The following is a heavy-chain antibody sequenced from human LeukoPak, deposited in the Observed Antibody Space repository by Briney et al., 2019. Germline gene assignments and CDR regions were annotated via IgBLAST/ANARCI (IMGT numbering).Heavy chain of an antibody. CDR2: IIPILGIA. CDR3: ARVAPRIVVVPAALGSWFDP. J-gene: IGHJ5*02. CDR1: GGTFSSYA. V-gene: IGHV1-69*04. Sequence: SVKVSCKASGGTFSSYAISWVRQAPGQGLEWMGRIIPILGIANYAQKFQGRVTITADKSTSTAYMELSSLRSEDTAVYYCARVAPRIVVVPAALGSWFDPWGQGTLVTVSS. D-gene: IGHD2-2*01.